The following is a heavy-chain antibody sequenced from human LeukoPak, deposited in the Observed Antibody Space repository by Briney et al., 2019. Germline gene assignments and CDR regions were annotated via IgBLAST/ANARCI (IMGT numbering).Heavy chain of an antibody. Sequence: AASVKVSCKASGGTFSSYAISWVRQAPGQGLEWMGRIIPNFGTANYAQKFQGRVTITTDESTSTAYMELSSLRSEDTAVYYCAREERRGGKATPDFDYWGQGTLVTVSS. CDR2: IIPNFGTA. CDR3: AREERRGGKATPDFDY. D-gene: IGHD2-15*01. CDR1: GGTFSSYA. V-gene: IGHV1-69*05. J-gene: IGHJ4*02.